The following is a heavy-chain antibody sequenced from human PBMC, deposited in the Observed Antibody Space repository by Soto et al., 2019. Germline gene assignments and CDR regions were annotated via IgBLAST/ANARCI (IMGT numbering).Heavy chain of an antibody. CDR3: AKGGSYQLYYFDY. Sequence: EVQLVESGGGLVQPGRSLRLSCAASGFTFDDYAMHWVRQAPGKGLEWVSGISWNSGSIGYADSVKGRFTISRDNAKNSLYLQMNSLRAEDTALSYCAKGGSYQLYYFDYWGQGTLVTVSS. CDR2: ISWNSGSI. V-gene: IGHV3-9*01. CDR1: GFTFDDYA. D-gene: IGHD3-16*02. J-gene: IGHJ4*02.